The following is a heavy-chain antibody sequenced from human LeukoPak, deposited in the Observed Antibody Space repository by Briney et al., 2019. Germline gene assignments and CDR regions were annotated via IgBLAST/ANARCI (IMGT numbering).Heavy chain of an antibody. J-gene: IGHJ4*02. V-gene: IGHV1-2*02. CDR1: GYTFTGYY. CDR2: INPNSGGT. Sequence: ASVKVSCKASGYTFTGYYMHWVRQAPGQGLEWMGWINPNSGGTNYAQKFQGRATMTRDTSISTAYMELSRLRSDDTAVYYCARRTPSGSYYDEVYFDYWGQGTLVTVSS. D-gene: IGHD3-10*01. CDR3: ARRTPSGSYYDEVYFDY.